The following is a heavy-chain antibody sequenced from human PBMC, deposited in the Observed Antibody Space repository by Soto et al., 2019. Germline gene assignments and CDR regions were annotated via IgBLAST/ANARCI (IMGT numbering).Heavy chain of an antibody. CDR1: GGSISSGGYS. D-gene: IGHD3-22*01. CDR2: IYHSGST. CDR3: ARGTYYYDSSGPSDAFDI. V-gene: IGHV4-30-2*01. Sequence: QLQLQESGSGLVKPSQTLSLTCAVSGGSISSGGYSWSWIRQPPGKGLEWIVYIYHSGSTYYNPSLKNRVTLSVDRSKNQFSLKLSSVTAADTAVYYCARGTYYYDSSGPSDAFDIWGQGTMVTVSS. J-gene: IGHJ3*02.